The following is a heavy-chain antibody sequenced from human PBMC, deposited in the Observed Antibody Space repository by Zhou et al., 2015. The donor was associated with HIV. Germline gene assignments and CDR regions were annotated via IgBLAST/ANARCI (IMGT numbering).Heavy chain of an antibody. CDR3: ARDPGLIAGTGLYLEN. Sequence: QVQLVQSGTEVKKPGSSVKVSCKASGGTFSTYAINWVRQAPGQGLEWMGGIIPIFGSANYAQKFQGRVTITADESTSTAYMELSSLRSEDTAVYYCARDPGLIAGTGLYLENWGQGTLVTVSS. CDR1: GGTFSTYA. D-gene: IGHD3-10*01. J-gene: IGHJ4*02. V-gene: IGHV1-69*01. CDR2: IIPIFGSA.